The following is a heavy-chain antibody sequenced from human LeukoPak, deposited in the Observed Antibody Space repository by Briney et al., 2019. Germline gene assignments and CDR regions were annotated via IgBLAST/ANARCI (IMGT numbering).Heavy chain of an antibody. CDR3: ARSVGATLLFDY. J-gene: IGHJ4*02. CDR2: ISYDGSNK. CDR1: GFTFSSYA. V-gene: IGHV3-30-3*01. D-gene: IGHD1-26*01. Sequence: GGSLRLSCAASGFTFSSYAMHWVRQAPGKGLEWVAVISYDGSNKYYADSVKGRFTISRDNAKNSLYLQMNSLRAEDTAVYYCARSVGATLLFDYWGQGTLVTVSS.